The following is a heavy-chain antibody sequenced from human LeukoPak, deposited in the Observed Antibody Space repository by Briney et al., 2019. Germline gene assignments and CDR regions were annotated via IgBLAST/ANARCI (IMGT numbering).Heavy chain of an antibody. V-gene: IGHV4-59*01. CDR2: VYYSGST. J-gene: IGHJ4*02. CDR3: ARGWGSSSYYFDY. Sequence: SETLSLTCTVSGGSISSYYWSWIRQPPGKGLEWIGYVYYSGSTNYNPSLKSRVTISVDTSKNQFSLKLSSVTAADTAVYYCARGWGSSSYYFDYWGQGTLVTVSS. CDR1: GGSISSYY. D-gene: IGHD3-22*01.